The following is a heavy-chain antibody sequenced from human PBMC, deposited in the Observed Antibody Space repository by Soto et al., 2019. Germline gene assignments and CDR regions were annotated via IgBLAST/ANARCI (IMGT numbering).Heavy chain of an antibody. CDR1: EFTFSNYA. CDR3: AKNPGYYYDSTGYHFDY. CDR2: ISYGGGTT. Sequence: EVQLLESGGGLVQPGGSLRLSCAASEFTFSNYAMSWVRQAPGKGLEWVSAISYGGGTTYYADSVKGRFTISRDNSKNTLHRKLNSLRAEETAVYYCAKNPGYYYDSTGYHFDYWGQGTLVTVSS. J-gene: IGHJ4*02. V-gene: IGHV3-23*01. D-gene: IGHD3-22*01.